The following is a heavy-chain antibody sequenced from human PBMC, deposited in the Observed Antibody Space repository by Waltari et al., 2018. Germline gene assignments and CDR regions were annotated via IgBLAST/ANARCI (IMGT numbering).Heavy chain of an antibody. CDR1: GFTFNDNG. J-gene: IGHJ4*02. CDR3: ARGKYSGSYGASDF. D-gene: IGHD1-26*01. Sequence: EVQLVESGGGVVRPGGSLRLSCAASGFTFNDNGMSWVRTAPGKGLGWGCGGNGKGGSTGYADSVKGRFTISRDNAKNSLYLQMNSLRAEDTAFYYCARGKYSGSYGASDFWGQGTLVTVSS. CDR2: GNGKGGST. V-gene: IGHV3-20*04.